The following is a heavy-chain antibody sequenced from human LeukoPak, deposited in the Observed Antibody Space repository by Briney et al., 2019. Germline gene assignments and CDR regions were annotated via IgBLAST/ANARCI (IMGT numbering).Heavy chain of an antibody. V-gene: IGHV4-59*01. CDR1: GGSINDYY. CDR2: ISNSGTT. D-gene: IGHD4-17*01. Sequence: SETLSLTCTVSGGSINDYYWTWIRQAPGKGLEWIGYISNSGTTVYNPSLKGRVTMSVDTSKNGFSLNLTSVSAADTAMYYCARVVRGAVTSNWFDPWGQGTLVTVSS. CDR3: ARVVRGAVTSNWFDP. J-gene: IGHJ5*02.